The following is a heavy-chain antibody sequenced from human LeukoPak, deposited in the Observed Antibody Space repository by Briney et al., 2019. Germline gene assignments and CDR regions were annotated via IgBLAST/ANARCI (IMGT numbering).Heavy chain of an antibody. D-gene: IGHD5-12*01. CDR1: GGSISSYY. CDR2: IYYSGST. V-gene: IGHV4-59*01. CDR3: ARGGGVATVGAYDY. Sequence: SETLSLTCTVSGGSISSYYWSWIRQPPGKGLEWIGYIYYSGSTNYSPSLKSRVTISVDTSKNQFSLKLSSVTAADTAVYYCARGGGVATVGAYDYWGQGTLVTVSS. J-gene: IGHJ4*02.